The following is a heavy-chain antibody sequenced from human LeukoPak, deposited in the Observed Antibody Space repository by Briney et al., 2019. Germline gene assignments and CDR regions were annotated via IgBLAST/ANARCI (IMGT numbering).Heavy chain of an antibody. CDR2: ISSSSSYI. CDR3: ARDVTVAGSGLDV. J-gene: IGHJ6*04. CDR1: GFTFSSYG. V-gene: IGHV3-21*01. D-gene: IGHD6-19*01. Sequence: GGSLRLSCAASGFTFSSYGMTWVRQAPGKGLEWVSSISSSSSYIYYADSVKGRFTISRDNAKNSLYLQMNSLRAEDTAVYYCARDVTVAGSGLDVWGKGTTVTVSS.